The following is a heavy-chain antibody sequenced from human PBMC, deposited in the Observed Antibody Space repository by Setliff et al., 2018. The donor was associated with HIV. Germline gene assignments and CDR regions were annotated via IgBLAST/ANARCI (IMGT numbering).Heavy chain of an antibody. V-gene: IGHV1-69*13. J-gene: IGHJ5*02. CDR1: GGTFSSYA. Sequence: SVKVSCKASGGTFSSYAITWVRQAPGQGPEWMGGIIPIYGTPNYAQRFQGRVTITADESTSAAYMDLSSLTSGDTAVYYSATVPRGTNYDILCGGPRGWFDPWGQGTQVTVSS. D-gene: IGHD3-9*01. CDR3: ATVPRGTNYDILCGGPRGWFDP. CDR2: IIPIYGTP.